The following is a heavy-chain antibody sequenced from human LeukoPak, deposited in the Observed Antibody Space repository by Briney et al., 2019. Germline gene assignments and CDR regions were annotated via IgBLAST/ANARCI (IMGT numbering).Heavy chain of an antibody. J-gene: IGHJ6*02. D-gene: IGHD2-2*02. CDR1: GFTFSSYG. CDR2: IWYDGSNK. Sequence: GGSLRLSCAASGFTFSSYGMHWVRQAPGKGLEWVAVIWYDGSNKYYADSVKGRFTISRDNSKNTLYLHMNSLRAEDTAVYHCARAPVVPAAIGDYYYYGMDVWGQGTTVTVSS. V-gene: IGHV3-33*01. CDR3: ARAPVVPAAIGDYYYYGMDV.